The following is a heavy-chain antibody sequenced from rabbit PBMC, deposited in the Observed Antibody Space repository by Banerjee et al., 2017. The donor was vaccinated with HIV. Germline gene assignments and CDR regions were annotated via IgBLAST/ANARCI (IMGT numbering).Heavy chain of an antibody. CDR3: ARDGYAGYGPLYYFNL. J-gene: IGHJ4*01. CDR2: IDGGSSGST. CDR1: GFSFSSSYW. V-gene: IGHV1S40*01. D-gene: IGHD7-1*01. Sequence: QSLEESGGDLVKPGASLTLTCTASGFSFSSSYWICWVRQAPGKGLEWIACIDGGSSGSTYYASWAKGRFTISKTSSTTVTLQMTSLTAADTATYFCARDGYAGYGPLYYFNLWGQGTLVTVS.